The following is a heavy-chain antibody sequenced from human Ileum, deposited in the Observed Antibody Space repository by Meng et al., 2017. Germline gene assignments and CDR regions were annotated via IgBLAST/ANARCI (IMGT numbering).Heavy chain of an antibody. Sequence: GGSLRLSCAVSGFTLSRYWMSWVRQAPGKGLEWVANINRDGSDIYYVDSVKGRFTVSRDNAKNALYLEMNSLRAEDTAVYYCARDDGQRTVDYWGQGTLVTVS. V-gene: IGHV3-7*01. CDR2: INRDGSDI. CDR1: GFTLSRYW. CDR3: ARDDGQRTVDY. J-gene: IGHJ4*02. D-gene: IGHD1-1*01.